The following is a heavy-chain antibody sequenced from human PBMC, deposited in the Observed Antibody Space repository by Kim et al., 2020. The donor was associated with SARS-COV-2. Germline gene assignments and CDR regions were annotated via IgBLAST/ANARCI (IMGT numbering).Heavy chain of an antibody. CDR2: IYYSGST. J-gene: IGHJ5*02. V-gene: IGHV4-59*01. CDR1: GGSISSYY. Sequence: SETLSLTCTVSGGSISSYYWSWIRQPPGKGLEWIGYIYYSGSTNYNPSLKSRVTISVDTSKNQFSLKLSSVTAADTAVYYCARGRRLGPYWFDPWGQGTLVTVSS. D-gene: IGHD3-16*01. CDR3: ARGRRLGPYWFDP.